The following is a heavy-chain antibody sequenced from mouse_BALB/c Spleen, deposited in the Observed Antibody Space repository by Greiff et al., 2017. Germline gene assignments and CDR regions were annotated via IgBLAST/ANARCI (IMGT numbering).Heavy chain of an antibody. CDR2: IWTGGGT. J-gene: IGHJ4*01. Sequence: QVQLKESGPGLVAPSQSLSITCTVSGFSLTSYDISWIRQPPGKGLEWLGVIWTGGGTNYNSAFMSRLSISKDNSKSQVFLKMNSLQTDDTAIYYCGRVGSTMITTSPYYAMDYWGQGTSVTVSS. D-gene: IGHD2-4*01. V-gene: IGHV2-9-2*01. CDR1: GFSLTSYD. CDR3: GRVGSTMITTSPYYAMDY.